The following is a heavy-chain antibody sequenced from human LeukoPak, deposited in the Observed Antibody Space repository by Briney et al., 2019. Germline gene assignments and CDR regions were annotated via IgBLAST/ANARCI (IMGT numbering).Heavy chain of an antibody. CDR2: INAGNGNT. CDR3: ARPDYGLGHLY. CDR1: GYTFTSSA. V-gene: IGHV1-3*01. J-gene: IGHJ4*02. Sequence: ASVKVSCKASGYTFTSSAMHWVRQSPGQRLEWMGWINAGNGNTKYSQKFQSRVTITRDTSASTAYRELSSLRSEDTAVFYCARPDYGLGHLYWAQGTLVPVSS. D-gene: IGHD3-10*01.